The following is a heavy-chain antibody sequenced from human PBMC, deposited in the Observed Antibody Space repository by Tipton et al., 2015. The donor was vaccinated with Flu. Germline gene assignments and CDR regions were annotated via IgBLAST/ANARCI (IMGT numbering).Heavy chain of an antibody. D-gene: IGHD2-2*01. J-gene: IGHJ4*02. V-gene: IGHV4-59*01. CDR2: IYYSGST. CDR1: GGSISSYY. Sequence: LRLSCTVSGGSISSYYWSWIRQPPGKGLEWIGYIYYSGSTNYNPSLRSRVTISVDTSKNQFSLKPSSVTAADTAVYYCARGDCSSTSCLDYWGQGTLVTVSS. CDR3: ARGDCSSTSCLDY.